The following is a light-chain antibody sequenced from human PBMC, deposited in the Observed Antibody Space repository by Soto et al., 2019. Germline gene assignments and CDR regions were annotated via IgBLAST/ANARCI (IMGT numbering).Light chain of an antibody. CDR2: AAS. Sequence: TQLTQSPSSLSASVGDRVTITCRASQGISSWLAWYQQKPGKAPKLLIYAASTLQSGVPSRFNGSGSGTDFTLTISSLQPEDFGTYYCQQSYSTPPLTFGGGTKVEIK. V-gene: IGKV1-39*01. CDR1: QGISSW. J-gene: IGKJ4*01. CDR3: QQSYSTPPLT.